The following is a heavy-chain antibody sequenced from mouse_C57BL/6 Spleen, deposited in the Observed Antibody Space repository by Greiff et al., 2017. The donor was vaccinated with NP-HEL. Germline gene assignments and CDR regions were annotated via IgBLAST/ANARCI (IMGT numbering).Heavy chain of an antibody. Sequence: QVQLQQSGAELVKPGASVKLSCKASGYTFTSYWMHWVKQRPGQGLEWIGMIHPNSGSTNYNEKFKSKATLTVDKSSSTAYMQLSSLTSEDSAVYYCVPYYGSSYVYFDVWGTGTTVTVSS. J-gene: IGHJ1*03. CDR3: VPYYGSSYVYFDV. CDR2: IHPNSGST. V-gene: IGHV1-64*01. D-gene: IGHD1-1*01. CDR1: GYTFTSYW.